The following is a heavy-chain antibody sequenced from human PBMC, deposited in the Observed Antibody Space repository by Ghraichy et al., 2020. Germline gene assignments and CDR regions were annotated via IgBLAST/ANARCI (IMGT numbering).Heavy chain of an antibody. D-gene: IGHD3-10*01. J-gene: IGHJ6*02. CDR3: AREAASYYYGMDV. Sequence: GGSLRLSCAATGFTFSNYWMHWVRQAPGKGLVWVSRVNSDGSWKSYADSVKGRFTISRDTGTNTLFLEMNSLRVEDTAMYYCAREAASYYYGMDVWGRGTTVTVSS. CDR2: VNSDGSWK. CDR1: GFTFSNYW. V-gene: IGHV3-74*01.